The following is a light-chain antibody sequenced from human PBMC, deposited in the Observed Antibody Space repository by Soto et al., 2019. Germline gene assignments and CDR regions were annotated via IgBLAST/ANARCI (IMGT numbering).Light chain of an antibody. CDR3: CSSAGDYTFV. Sequence: QSALIQPRAVSGSPGQSVTISCTGTTSDVGVYKYVSWYRQPPGKAPKLMIYDVITRPSGVPDRFSGSKSGNTASLTNSGLQSEDEADYYCCSSAGDYTFVFGTGTKVTVL. V-gene: IGLV2-11*01. CDR1: TSDVGVYKY. CDR2: DVI. J-gene: IGLJ1*01.